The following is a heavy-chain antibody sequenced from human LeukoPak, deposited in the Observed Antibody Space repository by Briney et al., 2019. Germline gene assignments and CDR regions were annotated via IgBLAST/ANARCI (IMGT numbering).Heavy chain of an antibody. CDR1: GGSISSYY. V-gene: IGHV4-59*01. CDR3: ARDRLKTGTTEYYFDY. CDR2: IYYSGST. Sequence: SETLSLTCTVSGGSISSYYWNWIRQPPGKGLEWIGYIYYSGSTNYNPSLKSRVTISVDTSKNQFSLKLSSVTAADTAVYYCARDRLKTGTTEYYFDYWGQGTLATVSS. D-gene: IGHD1-1*01. J-gene: IGHJ4*02.